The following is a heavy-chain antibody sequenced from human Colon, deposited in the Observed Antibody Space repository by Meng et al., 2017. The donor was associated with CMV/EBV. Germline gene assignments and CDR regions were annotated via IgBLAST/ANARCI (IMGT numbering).Heavy chain of an antibody. Sequence: LSRYSMRWVRQAQGKGLEWVAVVSSDESEKYYVESVKGRFTISRDNSKNMLYLQMNSLRTEDTAVYYCAKDLGNILRGHWGALDHWGQGTLVTVSS. V-gene: IGHV3-30*18. CDR1: LSRYS. CDR2: VSSDESEK. CDR3: AKDLGNILRGHWGALDH. J-gene: IGHJ4*02. D-gene: IGHD3-9*01.